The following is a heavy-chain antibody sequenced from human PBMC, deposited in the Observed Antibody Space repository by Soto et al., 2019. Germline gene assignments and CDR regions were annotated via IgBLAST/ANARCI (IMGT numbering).Heavy chain of an antibody. CDR1: GLTVSNYG. CDR3: AKPLGDWNYGYFDY. CDR2: ISYDGSNK. V-gene: IGHV3-30*18. D-gene: IGHD1-7*01. Sequence: GGSLRLSCAASGLTVSNYGMHWVRQAPGKGLEWVAVISYDGSNKYYADSVKGRFTISRDNSKNTLYLQMNSLRPEDTAVYYCAKPLGDWNYGYFDYWGQGTLVTVSS. J-gene: IGHJ4*02.